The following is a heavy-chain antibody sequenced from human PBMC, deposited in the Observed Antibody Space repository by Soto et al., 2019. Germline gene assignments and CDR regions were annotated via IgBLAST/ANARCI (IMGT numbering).Heavy chain of an antibody. D-gene: IGHD3-3*01. V-gene: IGHV4-61*01. CDR1: GGSVSGGSYY. CDR3: ARDVNYDFWTGYVGYYYSYGTDV. CDR2: IYYSGST. J-gene: IGHJ6*02. Sequence: PSETLSLTCTVSGGSVSGGSYYWSWIRQPPGKGLEWIGYIYYSGSTNYNPSLKSRVTISVDTSKNQFSLKLSSVTAADTAVYYCARDVNYDFWTGYVGYYYSYGTDVSGQGTTVTVSS.